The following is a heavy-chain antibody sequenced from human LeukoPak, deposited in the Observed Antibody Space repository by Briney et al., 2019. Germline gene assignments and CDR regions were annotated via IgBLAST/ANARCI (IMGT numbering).Heavy chain of an antibody. V-gene: IGHV4-59*07. CDR3: ARNPRSGYFPHYHYYGMDV. J-gene: IGHJ6*02. D-gene: IGHD3-3*01. Sequence: SDTLSLTCTVSGGPINSYYWSWLRQPPGKGVEWIGYIYYSGTTNYNPSLKSRVTISVDTSKNQFSLKLSSVTAADTAVYYCARNPRSGYFPHYHYYGMDVWGQGTTVTVSS. CDR1: GGPINSYY. CDR2: IYYSGTT.